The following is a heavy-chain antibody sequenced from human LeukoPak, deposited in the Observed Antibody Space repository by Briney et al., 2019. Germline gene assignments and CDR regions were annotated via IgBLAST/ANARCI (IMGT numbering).Heavy chain of an antibody. J-gene: IGHJ4*02. CDR3: AKDPRAHYYDSSGYFEY. CDR1: GFTFSSYS. CDR2: ISSSSFSI. Sequence: GGSLRLSCVASGFTFSSYSMNWVRQAPGKGLEWVSYISSSSFSIYYADSVKGRFTISRDNSKNTLYLQMNSLRAEDTAVYYCAKDPRAHYYDSSGYFEYWGQGTLVTVSS. V-gene: IGHV3-48*01. D-gene: IGHD3-22*01.